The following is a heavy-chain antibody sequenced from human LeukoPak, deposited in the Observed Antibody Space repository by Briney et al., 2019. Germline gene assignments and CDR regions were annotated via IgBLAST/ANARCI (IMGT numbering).Heavy chain of an antibody. Sequence: GGSLRLSCAASGFTFSSYAMSWVRQAPGKGLEWVSAISGSGGSTYYADSVKGRFTISRDDSKNTLYLQMNSLRAEDTAVYYCAKSNDSSGYYDWGQGTLVTVSS. CDR3: AKSNDSSGYYD. CDR2: ISGSGGST. D-gene: IGHD3-22*01. V-gene: IGHV3-23*01. CDR1: GFTFSSYA. J-gene: IGHJ4*02.